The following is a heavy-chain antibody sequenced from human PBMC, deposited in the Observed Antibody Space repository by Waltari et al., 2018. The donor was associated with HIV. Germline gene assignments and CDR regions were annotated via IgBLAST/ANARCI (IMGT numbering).Heavy chain of an antibody. CDR2: IYTSGST. V-gene: IGHV4-61*02. CDR3: ARGGSYGGYYFDY. CDR1: GGYISSGSYY. Sequence: QVQLQESGPGLVKPSQPLSLTCTVAGGYISSGSYYWSWIRQPDGKGLEWIGRIYTSGSTNYNPSLKSRVTISVDTSKNQFSLKLSSVTAADTAVYYCARGGSYGGYYFDYWGQGTLVTVSS. D-gene: IGHD4-17*01. J-gene: IGHJ4*02.